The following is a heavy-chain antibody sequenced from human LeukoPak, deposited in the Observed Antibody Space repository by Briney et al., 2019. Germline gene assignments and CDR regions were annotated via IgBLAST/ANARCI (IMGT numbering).Heavy chain of an antibody. J-gene: IGHJ4*02. Sequence: SETLSLTCTVSGGSISCSSYYWGWIRQPPGKGLEWIGSIYYSGSIYYNPSLKSRVTISVDTSKNQFSLNLSSVTAADTAVYYCARSRDSSGASFDYWGQGTPVTVSS. D-gene: IGHD2-15*01. V-gene: IGHV4-39*01. CDR1: GGSISCSSYY. CDR3: ARSRDSSGASFDY. CDR2: IYYSGSI.